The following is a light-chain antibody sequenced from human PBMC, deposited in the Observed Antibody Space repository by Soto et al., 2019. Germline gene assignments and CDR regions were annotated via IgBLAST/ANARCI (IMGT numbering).Light chain of an antibody. V-gene: IGKV1-5*01. J-gene: IGKJ1*01. Sequence: DIQMTQSPSTLSASVGDRVTITCRASQTIINWLAWYQQKPGKAPKLLIYDASILESGVPSRFSGSGSGTEFTLTISSLQPDDFAAYYCQHYSSYSSTFGQGTKVDIK. CDR3: QHYSSYSST. CDR1: QTIINW. CDR2: DAS.